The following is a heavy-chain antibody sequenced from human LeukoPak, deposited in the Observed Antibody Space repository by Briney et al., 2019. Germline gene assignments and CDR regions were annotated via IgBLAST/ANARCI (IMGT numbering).Heavy chain of an antibody. D-gene: IGHD1-26*01. V-gene: IGHV4-38-2*02. CDR1: GYSISSGYY. Sequence: SEILSLTCTVSGYSISSGYYWGWIRQPPGKGLEWIRSIYHSGSTYYNPSLKSRVTISVDTSKNQFSLKLRSVTAADTAVYYCARGKSRGSHIDYWGQGTLVTVSS. CDR2: IYHSGST. J-gene: IGHJ4*02. CDR3: ARGKSRGSHIDY.